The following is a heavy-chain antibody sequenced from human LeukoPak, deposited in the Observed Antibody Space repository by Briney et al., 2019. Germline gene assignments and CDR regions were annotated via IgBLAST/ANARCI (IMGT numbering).Heavy chain of an antibody. CDR2: ISYDGSNK. D-gene: IGHD6-13*01. CDR1: GFTFSSYA. V-gene: IGHV3-30-3*01. Sequence: TGGSLRLSCAASGFTFSSYAMHWVRQAPGKGLEWVAVISYDGSNKYYADSVKGRFTISRDNSKNTLYLQMNSLRAEDTAVYYCARDQGSSLLYYYYGMDVWGQGTTVTVSS. J-gene: IGHJ6*02. CDR3: ARDQGSSLLYYYYGMDV.